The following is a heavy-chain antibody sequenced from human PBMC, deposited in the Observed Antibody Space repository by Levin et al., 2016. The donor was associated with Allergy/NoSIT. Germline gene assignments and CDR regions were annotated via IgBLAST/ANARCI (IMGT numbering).Heavy chain of an antibody. J-gene: IGHJ6*02. Sequence: RQAPGKGLEWIGEINHSGSTNYNPSLKSRVTISVDTSKNQFSLKLSSVTAADTAVYYCARVRCSGGSCYSGYYYYGMDVWGQGTTVTVSS. V-gene: IGHV4-34*01. D-gene: IGHD2-15*01. CDR3: ARVRCSGGSCYSGYYYYGMDV. CDR2: INHSGST.